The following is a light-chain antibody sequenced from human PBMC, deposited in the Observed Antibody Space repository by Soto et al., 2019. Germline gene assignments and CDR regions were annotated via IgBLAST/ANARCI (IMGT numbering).Light chain of an antibody. CDR1: QYINTR. CDR2: QTS. V-gene: IGKV3-11*01. CDR3: HQRQSWPRT. J-gene: IGKJ1*01. Sequence: EIVLTQSPATLTSFPGDRVTLSCRASQYINTRLAWYQHRPGQAPRLLIYQTSIRAAGIPARFSASGSETDFTLTISDVQPEDFALYYCHQRQSWPRTFGQGTKVDIK.